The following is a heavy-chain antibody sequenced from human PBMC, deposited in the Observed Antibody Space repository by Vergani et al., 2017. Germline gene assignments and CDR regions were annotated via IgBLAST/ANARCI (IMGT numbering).Heavy chain of an antibody. V-gene: IGHV4-38-2*01. D-gene: IGHD2-21*01. CDR3: ARSHGDYWYFDL. CDR1: GYSIGSGFY. Sequence: QVRLEESGPGLVKPSETLSLTCSVSGYSIGSGFYWSWIRQSPGEGLQWWTSSHNRGKTYHNPSLKSRVSVSLYTSKNRVSLHLTSVTATDTAVYYCARSHGDYWYFDLWGPGSLVTVSS. J-gene: IGHJ2*01. CDR2: SHNRGKT.